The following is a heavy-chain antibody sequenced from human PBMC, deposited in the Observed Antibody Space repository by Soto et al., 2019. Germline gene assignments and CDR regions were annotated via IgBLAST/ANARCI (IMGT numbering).Heavy chain of an antibody. CDR1: GGTFSSYA. D-gene: IGHD3-10*01. CDR2: IIPIFGTA. V-gene: IGHV1-69*13. Sequence: SVKVSCKASGGTFSSYAISWVRQAPGQGLEWMGGIIPIFGTANYAQKFQGRVTITADESTSTAYMELSSLRSEDTAVYYCARDMYYYGSGSYWGYYYYYGMDVWGQGTTVTAP. J-gene: IGHJ6*02. CDR3: ARDMYYYGSGSYWGYYYYYGMDV.